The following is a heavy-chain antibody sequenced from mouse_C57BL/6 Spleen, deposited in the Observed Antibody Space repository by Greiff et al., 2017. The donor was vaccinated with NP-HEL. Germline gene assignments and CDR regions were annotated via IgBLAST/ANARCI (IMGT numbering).Heavy chain of an antibody. J-gene: IGHJ1*03. Sequence: VQLQQSGAELVKPGASVKLSCKASGYTFTSYWMHWVKQRPGQGLEWIGMIHPNSGSTNYNEKFKGKATLTVDKSSSTAYMRLSNLTSGSSAVYCCARDSLLRCFDVWGTGTTVTVSS. D-gene: IGHD6-5*01. CDR3: ARDSLLRCFDV. CDR2: IHPNSGST. CDR1: GYTFTSYW. V-gene: IGHV1-64*01.